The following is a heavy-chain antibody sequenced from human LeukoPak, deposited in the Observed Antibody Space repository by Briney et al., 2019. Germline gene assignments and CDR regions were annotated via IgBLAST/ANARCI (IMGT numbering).Heavy chain of an antibody. D-gene: IGHD6-13*01. CDR3: ARDRVGVAAAVWTD. J-gene: IGHJ4*02. CDR2: ISYDGSNK. CDR1: GFTFSSYA. Sequence: GGSLRLSCAASGFTFSSYAMHWVRQAPGKGLEWVAVISYDGSNKYYADSVKGRFTISRDNSKNTLYLQMNSLRSDDTAVYYCARDRVGVAAAVWTDWGQGTLVTVSS. V-gene: IGHV3-30-3*01.